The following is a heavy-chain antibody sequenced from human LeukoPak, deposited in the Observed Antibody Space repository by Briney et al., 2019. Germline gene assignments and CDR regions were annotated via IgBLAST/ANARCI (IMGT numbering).Heavy chain of an antibody. CDR3: ARGYGSGILYYYGMDV. Sequence: SQTLSLTCAISGDSVSSNSAAWNWIRQSPSRGLEWLGRTYYRSKWYNDYAVSVKSRITINPDTSKNQLSLQLNSVTPEDTAVYYCARGYGSGILYYYGMDVWGQGTTVTVSS. CDR1: GDSVSSNSAA. CDR2: TYYRSKWYN. D-gene: IGHD3-10*01. J-gene: IGHJ6*02. V-gene: IGHV6-1*01.